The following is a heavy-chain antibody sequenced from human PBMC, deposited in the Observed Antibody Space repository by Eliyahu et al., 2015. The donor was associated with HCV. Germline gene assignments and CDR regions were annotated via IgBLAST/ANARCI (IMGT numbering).Heavy chain of an antibody. J-gene: IGHJ6*02. D-gene: IGHD2-15*01. CDR3: ARGFCSSPGTCWHYQYSGLDV. V-gene: IGHV3-72*01. CDR1: GFSXXDPY. Sequence: EVQLVESGGGLVQPGGSLRLSCAASGFSXXDPYMXWXXQAPGKGLEWVGRARNKVQSYSTEYAASVKGRFSVSRDDSKNLLYLHMNRLKAEDTAVYYCARGFCSSPGTCWHYQYSGLDVWGQGTTVTVSS. CDR2: ARNKVQSYST.